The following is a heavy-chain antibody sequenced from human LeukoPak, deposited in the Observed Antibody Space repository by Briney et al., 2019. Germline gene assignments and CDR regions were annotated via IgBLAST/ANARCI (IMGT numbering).Heavy chain of an antibody. V-gene: IGHV4-4*07. J-gene: IGHJ3*02. CDR3: ARGPDIVATFYAFDI. D-gene: IGHD5-12*01. CDR2: IYTSGST. Sequence: LETLSLTCTVSGGSISSYYWSWIRQPAGKGLEWIGRIYTSGSTNYNPSLKSRITMSVDTSKNQFSLKLSSVTAADTAVYYCARGPDIVATFYAFDIWGQGTMVTVSS. CDR1: GGSISSYY.